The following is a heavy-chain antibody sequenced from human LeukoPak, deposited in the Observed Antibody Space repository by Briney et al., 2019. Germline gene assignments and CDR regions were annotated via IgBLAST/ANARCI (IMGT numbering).Heavy chain of an antibody. D-gene: IGHD2-15*01. V-gene: IGHV5-51*01. Sequence: GESLKISCKGSGYSFTSYWIGWVRQMPGKGLEWMGIIYPGDSDTRYSPSFQGQVTISADKSISTAYLQWSSLKASDTAMYYCARLSGYCSGGSCSYYYYGMDVWGQGTTVTVSS. CDR3: ARLSGYCSGGSCSYYYYGMDV. CDR1: GYSFTSYW. J-gene: IGHJ6*02. CDR2: IYPGDSDT.